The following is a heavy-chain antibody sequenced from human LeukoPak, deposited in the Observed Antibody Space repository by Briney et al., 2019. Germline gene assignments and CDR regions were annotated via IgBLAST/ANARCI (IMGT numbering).Heavy chain of an antibody. Sequence: PGGSLRLSCAASGFTFSNYWMTWVRQAPGKGLEWVANINRDGSERYYVDSVKGRFTISRDNAKNSLYLQMNSLRAEDTAVYYCAKGSRSIAVDNLCDYWGQGSLVTVSS. CDR2: INRDGSER. J-gene: IGHJ4*02. V-gene: IGHV3-7*03. CDR3: AKGSRSIAVDNLCDY. D-gene: IGHD6-19*01. CDR1: GFTFSNYW.